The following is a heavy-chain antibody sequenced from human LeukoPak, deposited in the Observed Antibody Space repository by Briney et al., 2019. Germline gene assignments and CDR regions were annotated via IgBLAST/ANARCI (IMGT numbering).Heavy chain of an antibody. V-gene: IGHV4-30-4*08. D-gene: IGHD3-22*01. CDR2: IYYSGST. CDR1: GGSISSGDYY. Sequence: SETLSLTCTVSGGSISSGDYYWSWIRQPPGKGLEWIGYIYYSGSTYYNPSLKSRVTISVDTSKNQFSLKLSSVTAADTAVYYCARALDSSGYYYPDAFDIWGQGTMVTVSS. CDR3: ARALDSSGYYYPDAFDI. J-gene: IGHJ3*02.